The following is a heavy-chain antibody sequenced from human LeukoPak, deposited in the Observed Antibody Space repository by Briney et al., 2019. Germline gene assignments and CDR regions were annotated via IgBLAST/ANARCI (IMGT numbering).Heavy chain of an antibody. CDR1: GFTVSSSY. CDR2: IYSGGST. CDR3: HSPFDY. D-gene: IGHD2-15*01. J-gene: IGHJ4*02. V-gene: IGHV3-66*01. Sequence: GGSLRLSCAASGFTVSSSYMIWVRQAPGKGLEWVSVIYSGGSTYYADSVTGRFTISRDNSKNTLYLQMNSLRVEDTAVYYCHSPFDYWGQGTLVTVSS.